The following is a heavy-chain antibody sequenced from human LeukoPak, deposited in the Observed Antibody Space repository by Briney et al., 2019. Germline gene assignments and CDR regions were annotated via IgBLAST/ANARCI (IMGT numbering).Heavy chain of an antibody. CDR1: GIPFSSFG. D-gene: IGHD6-19*01. V-gene: IGHV3-23*01. J-gene: IGHJ4*02. Sequence: GGSLRLSCAAPGIPFSSFGMHWLRQAPGQGLEWVSVISDSGSLTYYADSVKGRFTISRDNSKNTLFLQMNSLRAEDTAVYYCAKDARRTNGWYFFDYWGQGTLVTVSS. CDR3: AKDARRTNGWYFFDY. CDR2: ISDSGSLT.